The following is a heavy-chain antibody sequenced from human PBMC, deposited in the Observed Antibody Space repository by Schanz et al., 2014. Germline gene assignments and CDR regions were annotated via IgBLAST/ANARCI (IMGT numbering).Heavy chain of an antibody. V-gene: IGHV3-33*08. D-gene: IGHD4-17*01. CDR1: GFTLSSYA. Sequence: QEQLVESGGGLVKPGGSLRLSCAAYGFTLSSYAMHWVRQAPGKGLEWVAVIWNNGVTKYYADSVRGRFTISRDRFQNTLYLRMSSLRAEDTAVYYCARPRFDYGEVDYWGQGTLXTVSS. CDR2: IWNNGVTK. CDR3: ARPRFDYGEVDY. J-gene: IGHJ4*02.